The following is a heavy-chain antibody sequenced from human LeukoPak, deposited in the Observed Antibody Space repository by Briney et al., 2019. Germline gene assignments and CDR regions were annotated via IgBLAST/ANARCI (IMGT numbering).Heavy chain of an antibody. D-gene: IGHD2-15*01. CDR2: IYTSGST. CDR3: AREENCSGGSCFDP. CDR1: GGSIGSYY. J-gene: IGHJ5*02. Sequence: SETLSLTCTVSGGSIGSYYWSWIRQPAGKGLEWIGRIYTSGSTNYNPSLKSRVTMSVDTSKNQFSLKLSSVTAADTAVYYCAREENCSGGSCFDPWGQGTLVTVSS. V-gene: IGHV4-4*07.